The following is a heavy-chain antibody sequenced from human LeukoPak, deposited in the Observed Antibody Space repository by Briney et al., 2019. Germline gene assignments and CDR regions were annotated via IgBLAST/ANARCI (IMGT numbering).Heavy chain of an antibody. Sequence: GASVKVSCKASGYTFTGYYMHWVRQAPGQGLEWMGWINPNSGSTNYAQKFQGRVTMTRDTSISTAYMELSRLRSDDTAVYYCARDCSSTSCYLPGYWGQGTLVTVSS. D-gene: IGHD2-2*01. CDR2: INPNSGST. CDR3: ARDCSSTSCYLPGY. J-gene: IGHJ4*02. CDR1: GYTFTGYY. V-gene: IGHV1-2*02.